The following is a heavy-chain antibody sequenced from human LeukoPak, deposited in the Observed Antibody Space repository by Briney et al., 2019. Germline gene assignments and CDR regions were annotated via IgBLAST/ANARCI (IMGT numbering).Heavy chain of an antibody. CDR3: ASPFSRDGHNLDY. CDR1: GFTFSSYA. CDR2: ISYDGSNK. D-gene: IGHD5-24*01. J-gene: IGHJ4*02. Sequence: HPGGSLRLSCAASGFTFSSYAMHWVRQAPGKGLEWVAVISYDGSNKYYADSVKGRFTISRDNSKNTLYLQMNSLRAEDTAVYYCASPFSRDGHNLDYWGQGTLVTVSS. V-gene: IGHV3-30*04.